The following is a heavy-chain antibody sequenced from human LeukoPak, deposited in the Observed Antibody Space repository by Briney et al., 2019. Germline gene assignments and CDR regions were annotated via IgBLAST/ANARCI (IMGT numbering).Heavy chain of an antibody. D-gene: IGHD6-13*01. J-gene: IGHJ4*02. CDR2: ISYSGNT. Sequence: SETLSLTCTVSGGSISSYYWSWIRQPPGKGLEWIGYISYSGNTNYNPSLKSRVTISVDTSKNQFSLKLSSVTAADTAVYYCARGPYSSSYFDYWGQGTLVTVSS. V-gene: IGHV4-59*01. CDR3: ARGPYSSSYFDY. CDR1: GGSISSYY.